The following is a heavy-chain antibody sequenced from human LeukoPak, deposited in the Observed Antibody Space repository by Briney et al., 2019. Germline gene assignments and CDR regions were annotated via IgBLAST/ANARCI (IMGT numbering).Heavy chain of an antibody. CDR2: ISAYNGNT. V-gene: IGHV1-18*01. CDR1: GYTFTSYG. CDR3: AKAHRYQLLSSDWFDP. J-gene: IGHJ5*02. D-gene: IGHD2-2*01. Sequence: ASVKVSCKASGYTFTSYGISWVRQAPGQGLEWMGWISAYNGNTNYAQKLQGRVTMTTDTSTSTAYMELRSLRSDDTAVYYCAKAHRYQLLSSDWFDPWGQGTLVTVSS.